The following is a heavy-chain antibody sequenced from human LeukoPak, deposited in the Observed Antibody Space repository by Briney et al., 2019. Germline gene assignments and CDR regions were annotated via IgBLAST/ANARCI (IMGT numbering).Heavy chain of an antibody. CDR3: ARNRGVITMFDY. CDR2: ISSSGSTI. D-gene: IGHD3-10*01. CDR1: GFTFSSYE. J-gene: IGHJ4*02. V-gene: IGHV3-48*03. Sequence: PGGSLRLSCAASGFTFSSYEMNWVRQAPGKGLEWVSYISSSGSTIYYADSVKGRFTISRDNAKNSLYLQMNSLRAEDTAVYYCARNRGVITMFDYWGQGTLVTVSS.